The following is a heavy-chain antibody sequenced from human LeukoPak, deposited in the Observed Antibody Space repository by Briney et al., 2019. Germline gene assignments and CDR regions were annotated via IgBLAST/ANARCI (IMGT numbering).Heavy chain of an antibody. CDR3: ARDNGRGYWYFDL. V-gene: IGHV4-59*01. D-gene: IGHD3-10*01. CDR1: GGFISNYY. CDR2: IYYSGST. J-gene: IGHJ2*01. Sequence: SETLSLTCSVSGGFISNYYWSWIRQPPGKGLEWIGYIYYSGSTNYNPSLKSRVTISVDTSKNQFSLKLSSVTAADTAVYYCARDNGRGYWYFDLWGRGTLVTVSS.